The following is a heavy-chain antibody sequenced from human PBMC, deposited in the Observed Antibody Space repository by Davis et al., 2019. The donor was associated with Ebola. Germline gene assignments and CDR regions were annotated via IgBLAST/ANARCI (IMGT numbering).Heavy chain of an antibody. Sequence: GESLKISCAASGFTFSSYWMSWVRQAPGKGLEWVANIKQDGSEKYYVDSVKGRFTISRDNAKNSLYLQMNSLRAEDTAVYYCAKCSSTSCYGYYYYGMDVWGQGTTVTVSS. CDR1: GFTFSSYW. CDR2: IKQDGSEK. D-gene: IGHD2-2*01. CDR3: AKCSSTSCYGYYYYGMDV. J-gene: IGHJ6*02. V-gene: IGHV3-7*01.